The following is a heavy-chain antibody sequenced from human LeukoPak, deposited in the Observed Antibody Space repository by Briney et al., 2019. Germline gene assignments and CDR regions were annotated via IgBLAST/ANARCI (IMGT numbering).Heavy chain of an antibody. J-gene: IGHJ4*02. CDR2: INSNGSST. Sequence: GGSLRLSCAASGFTFSDSWMHWVRQPPGKGLVWVSRINSNGSSTSYADSVKGRFTISRDNAKNTLYLQMNSLRAEDTAVYYCARGLSVTMTDWGQGTLVTVSS. D-gene: IGHD1-14*01. V-gene: IGHV3-74*01. CDR1: GFTFSDSW. CDR3: ARGLSVTMTD.